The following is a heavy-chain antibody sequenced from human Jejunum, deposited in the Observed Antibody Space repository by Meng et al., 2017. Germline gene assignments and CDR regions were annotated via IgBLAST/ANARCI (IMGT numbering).Heavy chain of an antibody. J-gene: IGHJ4*02. Sequence: GESLKISCAASGSTFSNYWMTWVRQAPGKGLEWVALIKHDVSDTYHVDSVNGRFTISRDNAKNSLYLQMNSLRAEDTAVYYCARSREAHCSGGTCYTGDYWGQGTLVTVSS. CDR3: ARSREAHCSGGTCYTGDY. CDR1: GSTFSNYW. V-gene: IGHV3-7*01. D-gene: IGHD2-15*01. CDR2: IKHDVSDT.